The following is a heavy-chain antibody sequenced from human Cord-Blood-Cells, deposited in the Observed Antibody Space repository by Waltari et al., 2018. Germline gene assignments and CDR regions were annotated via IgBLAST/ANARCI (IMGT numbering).Heavy chain of an antibody. CDR1: GGSFSGYY. CDR2: INHSGST. Sequence: QVQLQQWGAGLLKPSETLSLTCDVYGGSFSGYYWSWIRQPPGKGLEWIGEINHSGSTNYNPSLKSRVTISVDTSKNQFSLKLSSVTAADTAVYYCAMTVTTTDAFDIWGQGTMVTVSS. CDR3: AMTVTTTDAFDI. D-gene: IGHD4-17*01. V-gene: IGHV4-34*01. J-gene: IGHJ3*02.